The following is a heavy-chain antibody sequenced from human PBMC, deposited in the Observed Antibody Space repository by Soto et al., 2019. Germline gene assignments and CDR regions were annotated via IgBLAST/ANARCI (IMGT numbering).Heavy chain of an antibody. D-gene: IGHD3-22*01. J-gene: IGHJ4*02. V-gene: IGHV1-3*01. CDR1: GCTFTSYA. Sequence: ASVKVSCKASGCTFTSYAIHWVRQAPGQRLEWMGWINAGNGNTKYSQKFQGRVTITRDTSASTAYMELSSLRSEDTAVYYCARWDASSGYSPGFDYWGQGTLVTVSS. CDR2: INAGNGNT. CDR3: ARWDASSGYSPGFDY.